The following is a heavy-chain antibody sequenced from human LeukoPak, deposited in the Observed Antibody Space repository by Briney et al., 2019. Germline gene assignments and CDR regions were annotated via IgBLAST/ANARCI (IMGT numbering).Heavy chain of an antibody. V-gene: IGHV3-23*01. CDR3: ARDPGGSYDY. D-gene: IGHD1-26*01. J-gene: IGHJ4*02. CDR2: VSGTGDRT. CDR1: GFTFSSFD. Sequence: GGSLRLSCAASGFTFSSFDMSWLRQAPGTGPEWVSTVSGTGDRTVYADSVKGRFTISRENSKNTLFLQMNSLRAEDTAVYYCARDPGGSYDYWGQGTLDTVSS.